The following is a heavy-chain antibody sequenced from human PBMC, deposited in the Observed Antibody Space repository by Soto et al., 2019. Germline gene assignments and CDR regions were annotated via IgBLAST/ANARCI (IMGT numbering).Heavy chain of an antibody. CDR2: ISGSGGST. CDR1: VGSISTSN. V-gene: IGHV3-23*01. D-gene: IGHD2-2*01. Sequence: PSETLSLTCAVSVGSISTSNWWSWVRQAPGKGLECVSAISGSGGSTYYADSVKGRFTISRDNSKNTLYLQMNSLRAEDTAVYYCAKDGIGYCISTSCYSLDYCGQGTLVTVSS. CDR3: AKDGIGYCISTSCYSLDY. J-gene: IGHJ4*02.